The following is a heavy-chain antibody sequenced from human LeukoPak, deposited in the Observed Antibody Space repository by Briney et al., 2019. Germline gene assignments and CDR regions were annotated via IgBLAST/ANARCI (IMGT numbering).Heavy chain of an antibody. Sequence: SETLSLTCAVYGGSFSGYYWSWIRQPPGKGLEWIGEINHSGSTNYNPSLKSRVTISVDTSKNQFSLKLSSVTAADTAVYYCATGSQNYDYVWGSYRRRQSYFDYWGQGTLVTVSS. CDR1: GGSFSGYY. CDR2: INHSGST. D-gene: IGHD3-16*02. V-gene: IGHV4-34*01. CDR3: ATGSQNYDYVWGSYRRRQSYFDY. J-gene: IGHJ4*02.